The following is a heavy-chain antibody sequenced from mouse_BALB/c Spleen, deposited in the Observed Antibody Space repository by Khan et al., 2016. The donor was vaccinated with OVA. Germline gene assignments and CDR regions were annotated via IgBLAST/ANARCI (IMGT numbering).Heavy chain of an antibody. J-gene: IGHJ3*01. CDR3: TRSGYCSFAY. CDR1: GYTFTSYY. CDR2: INPSSGGT. V-gene: IGHV1S81*02. D-gene: IGHD3-2*02. Sequence: QVQLKQSGAELVTPGASVRLSCKASGYTFTSYYLYWVKQRPGQGLEWIGDINPSSGGTNFNEKFNSKATLTVDKSSSTAYIQLNSLTAEDSAVYYCTRSGYCSFAYWGQGTLVTVSA.